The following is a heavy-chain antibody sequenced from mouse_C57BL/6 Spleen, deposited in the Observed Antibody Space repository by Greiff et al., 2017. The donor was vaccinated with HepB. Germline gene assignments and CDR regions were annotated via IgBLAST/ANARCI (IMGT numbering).Heavy chain of an antibody. V-gene: IGHV1-82*01. CDR2: IYPGDGDT. J-gene: IGHJ4*01. D-gene: IGHD1-1*01. CDR1: GYAFSSSW. CDR3: ADYYGSSS. Sequence: VQLQQSGPELVKPGASVKISCKASGYAFSSSWMNWVKQRPGKGLEWIGRIYPGDGDTNYNGKFKGKATLTADKSSSTAYMQLSSLTSEDSAVYFCADYYGSSSWGQGTSVTVSS.